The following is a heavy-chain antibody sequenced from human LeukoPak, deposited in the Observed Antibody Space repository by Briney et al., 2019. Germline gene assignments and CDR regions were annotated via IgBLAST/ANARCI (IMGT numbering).Heavy chain of an antibody. CDR3: ATWGDTTAEYFQR. CDR2: INPDGLYT. CDR1: GFTFNSCW. J-gene: IGHJ1*01. D-gene: IGHD2-21*02. Sequence: GGSLRLSCVVSGFTFNSCWMNWVRQAPGKGLEWVAHINPDGLYTYYFYSVKGLFTISRDNAQNSIYLQMNSLRVEDTAVYYCATWGDTTAEYFQRWGQGTLVTVSS. V-gene: IGHV3-7*01.